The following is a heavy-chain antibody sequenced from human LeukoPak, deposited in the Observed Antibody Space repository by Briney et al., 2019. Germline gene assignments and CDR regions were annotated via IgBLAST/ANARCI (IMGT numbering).Heavy chain of an antibody. J-gene: IGHJ3*02. D-gene: IGHD2-15*01. Sequence: GRSLRLSCAASGFTFDDYAMYWVRQAPGKGLEWVSGISWNSDTLDYADSVKGRFTISRDNAKSSLYLQMNSLRAEDRALYYCAKCRVVLAVLDAFDIWGQGTLVTVSS. V-gene: IGHV3-9*01. CDR1: GFTFDDYA. CDR3: AKCRVVLAVLDAFDI. CDR2: ISWNSDTL.